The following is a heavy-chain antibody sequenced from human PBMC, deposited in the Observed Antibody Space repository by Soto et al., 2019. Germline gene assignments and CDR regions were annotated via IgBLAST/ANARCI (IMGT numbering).Heavy chain of an antibody. CDR1: GGSFSGYY. Sequence: SETLSLTCAVYGGSFSGYYRSWIRQPPGKGLEWIGSVFYTGTAYYYNPSLNSRVTISVDTSKNQFSLKLTSVTAADTAVYYCARDSVRFGPAFDHWGQGTLVTVSS. D-gene: IGHD3-3*01. CDR2: VFYTGTA. J-gene: IGHJ4*02. CDR3: ARDSVRFGPAFDH. V-gene: IGHV4-30-4*01.